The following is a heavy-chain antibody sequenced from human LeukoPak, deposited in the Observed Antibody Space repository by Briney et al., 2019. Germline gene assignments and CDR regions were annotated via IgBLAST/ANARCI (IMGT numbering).Heavy chain of an antibody. J-gene: IGHJ5*02. CDR3: ARDGSLWFGELSGWFDP. V-gene: IGHV3-23*01. CDR2: ISGSGGST. D-gene: IGHD3-10*01. Sequence: GGSLRLSCAASGFTFSSYAMSWVRQAPGKGLEWVSAISGSGGSTYYADSVKGRFTISRDNSRNTLFLQMNSLRAEDTAVYYCARDGSLWFGELSGWFDPWGQGTLVTVSS. CDR1: GFTFSSYA.